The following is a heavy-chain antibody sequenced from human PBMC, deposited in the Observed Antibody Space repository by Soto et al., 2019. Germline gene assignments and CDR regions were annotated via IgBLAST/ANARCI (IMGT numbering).Heavy chain of an antibody. Sequence: QVQLVESGGGVVQPGRSLRLSCAASGFTFSSYGMHWVRQAPGKGLEWVAVISYDGSNKYYADSVKGRFTISRDNSKNTLYLQMNSLRAEDTAVYYCAKDLSHYYDSSVGDNWFDPWGQGTLVTVSS. V-gene: IGHV3-30*18. CDR1: GFTFSSYG. D-gene: IGHD3-22*01. J-gene: IGHJ5*02. CDR3: AKDLSHYYDSSVGDNWFDP. CDR2: ISYDGSNK.